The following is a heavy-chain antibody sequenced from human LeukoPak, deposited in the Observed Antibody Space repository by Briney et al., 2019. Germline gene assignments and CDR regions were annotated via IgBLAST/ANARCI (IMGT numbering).Heavy chain of an antibody. D-gene: IGHD2-2*01. CDR2: INHSGST. J-gene: IGHJ6*02. V-gene: IGHV4-34*01. CDR3: ARVAPAGAYRFWYYYGMDV. Sequence: PSETLSLTCAVYGGSFSGYYWSWIRQPPGKGLEWIGEINHSGSTNYNPSLKSRVTISVDTSKNQFSLKLSSVTAADTAVYYCARVAPAGAYRFWYYYGMDVWGQGTTVTVSS. CDR1: GGSFSGYY.